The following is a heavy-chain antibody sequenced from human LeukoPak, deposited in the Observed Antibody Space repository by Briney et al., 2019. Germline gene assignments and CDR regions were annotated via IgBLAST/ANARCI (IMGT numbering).Heavy chain of an antibody. CDR2: IYYSGST. CDR1: GGSIGSHY. V-gene: IGHV4-59*11. CDR3: ARVHQVTYYDFWSGYYTSSDAFDI. J-gene: IGHJ3*02. Sequence: SETLSLTCTVSGGSIGSHYWSWIRQPPGKGLEWIGYIYYSGSTNYNPSLKSRVTISVDTSKNQFSLKLSSVTAADTAVYYCARVHQVTYYDFWSGYYTSSDAFDIWGQGTMVTVSS. D-gene: IGHD3-3*01.